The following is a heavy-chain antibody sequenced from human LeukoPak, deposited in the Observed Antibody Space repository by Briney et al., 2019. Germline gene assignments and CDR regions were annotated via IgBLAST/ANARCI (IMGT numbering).Heavy chain of an antibody. Sequence: SETLSLTCTVSGGSISSHYWSWIRQPPGKGLEWIGYIYYSGSTNYNPSLKSRVTISVDTSKNQFSLKLSSVTAADTAVYYCARETGPYYYDSSGYPAFDIWGQGTMVTVSS. V-gene: IGHV4-59*11. D-gene: IGHD3-22*01. J-gene: IGHJ3*02. CDR2: IYYSGST. CDR3: ARETGPYYYDSSGYPAFDI. CDR1: GGSISSHY.